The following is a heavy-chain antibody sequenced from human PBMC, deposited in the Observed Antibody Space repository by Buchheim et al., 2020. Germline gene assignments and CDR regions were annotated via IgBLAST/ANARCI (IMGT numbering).Heavy chain of an antibody. J-gene: IGHJ4*02. D-gene: IGHD1-20*01. V-gene: IGHV2-5*01. Sequence: QITLEESGPTLVKPTQTLTLTCTFSGFSLRTRGEAVVWNRQPPGKALEWLALIYWTDDKRYSPSLQGRLTITQATSTNQVVLAMTNMDPVDTGTYYCADRGYIGNDFDYWGQGTL. CDR3: ADRGYIGNDFDY. CDR2: IYWTDDK. CDR1: GFSLRTRGEA.